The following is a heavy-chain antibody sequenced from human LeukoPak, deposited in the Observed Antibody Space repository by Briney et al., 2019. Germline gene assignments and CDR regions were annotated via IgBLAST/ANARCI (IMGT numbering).Heavy chain of an antibody. D-gene: IGHD3-3*01. CDR2: IIPIFGTA. CDR3: AKVGWSANNWFDP. CDR1: GGTFSSYA. V-gene: IGHV1-69*13. J-gene: IGHJ5*02. Sequence: GASVKVSCKASGGTFSSYAISWVRQAPGQWLEWMGGIIPIFGTANYAQKFQGRVTITADESTSTAYMELSSLRSEDTAVYYCAKVGWSANNWFDPWGQGTLVTVSS.